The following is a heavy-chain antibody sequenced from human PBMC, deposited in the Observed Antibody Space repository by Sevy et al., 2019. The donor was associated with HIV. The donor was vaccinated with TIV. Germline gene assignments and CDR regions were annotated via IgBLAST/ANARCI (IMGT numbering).Heavy chain of an antibody. CDR1: GFTFSSYA. Sequence: GGSLRLSCAASGFTFSSYAMSWVRQAPGKGLEWVSAISGSGGSTYYADSVKGRFTISRDNSKNTLYLQMNSLRAEDTAVYYCAKEAPMVRGVIIPYSNNWFDPWGHGTLVTVSS. D-gene: IGHD3-10*01. CDR3: AKEAPMVRGVIIPYSNNWFDP. V-gene: IGHV3-23*01. CDR2: ISGSGGST. J-gene: IGHJ5*02.